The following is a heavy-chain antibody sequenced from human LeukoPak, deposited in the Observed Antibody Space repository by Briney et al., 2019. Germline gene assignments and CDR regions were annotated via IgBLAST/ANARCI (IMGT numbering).Heavy chain of an antibody. CDR1: GGSLSSSSYY. CDR2: IYYSGST. V-gene: IGHV4-39*01. J-gene: IGHJ4*02. D-gene: IGHD6-19*01. CDR3: ASTPYYIAVAGLFDY. Sequence: PSETLSLTCTVSGGSLSSSSYYWGWIRQPPGKGLEWIGSIYYSGSTYYNPSLKSRVTISVDTSKNQFSLKLSSVTAADTAVYYCASTPYYIAVAGLFDYRGQGTLVTVSS.